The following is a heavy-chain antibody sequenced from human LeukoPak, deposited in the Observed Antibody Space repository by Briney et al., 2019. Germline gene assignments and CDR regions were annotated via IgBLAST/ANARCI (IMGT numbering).Heavy chain of an antibody. V-gene: IGHV4-59*01. D-gene: IGHD4-17*01. CDR1: GGSISSYH. J-gene: IGHJ4*02. CDR2: IYYSGST. Sequence: PSETLSLTCTVSGGSISSYHWSWIRQPPGKGLEWIGYIYYSGSTNYNPSPKSRLTISVDTSKNQFSLNLRSVTAADTAVYYCARGTVTTEYFDFWGQGTLVTVSS. CDR3: ARGTVTTEYFDF.